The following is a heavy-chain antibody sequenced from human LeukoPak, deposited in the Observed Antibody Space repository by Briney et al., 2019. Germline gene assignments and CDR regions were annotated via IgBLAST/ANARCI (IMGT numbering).Heavy chain of an antibody. J-gene: IGHJ3*02. CDR2: ISSSGSTI. CDR1: GFTFSSYE. D-gene: IGHD3-3*01. Sequence: GGSLRLSCAASGFTFSSYEMNWVRQAPGKGLEWVSYISSSGSTIYYADSVKGRFTISRDNAKNSLYLQMNSLRAEDTAVYYCARVQKGFLEWYAFDIWGQGTMVTVSS. V-gene: IGHV3-48*03. CDR3: ARVQKGFLEWYAFDI.